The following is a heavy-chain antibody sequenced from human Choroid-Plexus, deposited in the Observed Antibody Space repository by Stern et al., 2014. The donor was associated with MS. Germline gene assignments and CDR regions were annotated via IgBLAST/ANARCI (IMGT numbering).Heavy chain of an antibody. J-gene: IGHJ5*02. CDR2: VSYDGSNK. V-gene: IGHV3-30*18. CDR1: GFTFGSCA. D-gene: IGHD2/OR15-2a*01. Sequence: QVQLVQSGGGVVQPGRPLRLSCVASGFTFGSCAMHWVRQAPGKGLEWVAGVSYDGSNKYYADSVTGRFTISRDNSQNTLYMQMSSLRPEDTAVYYCAKDRQYLTYFFDHWGQGSLVTVSS. CDR3: AKDRQYLTYFFDH.